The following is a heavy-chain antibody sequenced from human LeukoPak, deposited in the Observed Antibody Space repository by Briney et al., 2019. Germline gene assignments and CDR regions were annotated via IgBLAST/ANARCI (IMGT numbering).Heavy chain of an antibody. J-gene: IGHJ5*02. Sequence: GGSLRLSCAASGFTFSSYSMTWVRQAPGKGLEWVSSISSSSSYIYYADSVKGRFTISRDNAKNSLYLQMNSLRAEDTAVYYCARDGGWYSPSNNRFDPWGQGTLVTVSS. CDR2: ISSSSSYI. D-gene: IGHD6-13*01. V-gene: IGHV3-21*01. CDR3: ARDGGWYSPSNNRFDP. CDR1: GFTFSSYS.